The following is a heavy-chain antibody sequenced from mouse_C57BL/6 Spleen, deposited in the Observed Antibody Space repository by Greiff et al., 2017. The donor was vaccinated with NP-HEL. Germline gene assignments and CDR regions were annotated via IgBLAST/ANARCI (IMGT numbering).Heavy chain of an antibody. J-gene: IGHJ3*01. CDR2: ISSGSSTI. Sequence: DVMLVESGGGLVKPGGSLKLSCAASGFTFSDYGMHWVRQAPEKGLEWVAYISSGSSTIYYADTVKGRFTISRDNAKNTLFLQMTSLRSEDTAMYYCARDYGSSYGWFAYWGQGTLVTVSA. V-gene: IGHV5-17*01. CDR3: ARDYGSSYGWFAY. CDR1: GFTFSDYG. D-gene: IGHD1-1*01.